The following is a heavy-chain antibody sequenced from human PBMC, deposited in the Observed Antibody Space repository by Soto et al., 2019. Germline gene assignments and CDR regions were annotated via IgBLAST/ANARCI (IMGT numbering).Heavy chain of an antibody. J-gene: IGHJ4*01. D-gene: IGHD3-10*02. V-gene: IGHV4-59*08. Sequence: PSETVSLTCTVSGGSLTNYYCSWFRQSPGKGLEWIGYIQYSGYSAYNLSLKRRVTMSMDTSKTQFSLMLESVTATDTAAYYCARRVFGTVDSLVDDCGQGTLVAVSS. CDR2: IQYSGYS. CDR1: GGSLTNYY. CDR3: ARRVFGTVDSLVDD.